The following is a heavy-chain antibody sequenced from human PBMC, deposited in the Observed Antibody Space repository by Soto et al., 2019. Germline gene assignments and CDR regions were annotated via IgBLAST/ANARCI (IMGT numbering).Heavy chain of an antibody. CDR2: IKPDGSEK. V-gene: IGHV3-7*02. CDR3: AISLFRGDIPEYYYGVDV. J-gene: IGHJ6*02. D-gene: IGHD3-16*02. Sequence: EVQLVESGGGLVQPGGSLRLSCATSGFSFTSYWMSWVRQAPGKGLEWVGNIKPDGSEKYYVDSVRGRFTMSRDNAKNSLYLQMDSLRTEDTAVYYCAISLFRGDIPEYYYGVDVWGQGTTVTVS. CDR1: GFSFTSYW.